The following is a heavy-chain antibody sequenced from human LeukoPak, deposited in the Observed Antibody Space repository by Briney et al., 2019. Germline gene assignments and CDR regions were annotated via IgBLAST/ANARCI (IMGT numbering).Heavy chain of an antibody. Sequence: SETLSLTCAVSGYSISSGYYWGWIRQPPGKGLEWIGNIYHSGSTYYNPSLESRVTISVDTSKHQFSLKLSSVTAADTAVYYCARHQWVPAFDIWGQGTMVTVSS. J-gene: IGHJ3*02. CDR1: GYSISSGYY. D-gene: IGHD1-26*01. V-gene: IGHV4-38-2*01. CDR2: IYHSGST. CDR3: ARHQWVPAFDI.